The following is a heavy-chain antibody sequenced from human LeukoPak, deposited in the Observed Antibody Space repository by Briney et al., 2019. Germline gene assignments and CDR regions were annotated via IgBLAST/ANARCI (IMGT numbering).Heavy chain of an antibody. D-gene: IGHD3-10*01. CDR3: ARSSTKYGSGSYFDY. CDR2: IYPAESDT. V-gene: IGHV5-51*01. Sequence: GESLQISCKGSGYSFSTYWIGWVRQMPGKGLEWMGIIYPAESDTRYSPSFQGQVTISADKSINTAYLQWSSLKASDTAMYYCARSSTKYGSGSYFDYWGQGTLVTVSA. J-gene: IGHJ4*02. CDR1: GYSFSTYW.